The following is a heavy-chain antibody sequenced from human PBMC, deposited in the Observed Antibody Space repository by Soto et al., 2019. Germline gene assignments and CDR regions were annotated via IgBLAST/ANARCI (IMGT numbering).Heavy chain of an antibody. CDR3: AKRAYCGDDCFAFDV. J-gene: IGHJ3*01. D-gene: IGHD2-21*02. Sequence: QVQLVQYGAEVKKPGSSVRVSCKASGGINWVRQAPGHGLEWMGGFMPLFGTADYAQRFQGRVTITADELTTTSYMELRSLRSEDTAVYYCAKRAYCGDDCFAFDVWGQGTSVTVSS. V-gene: IGHV1-69*01. CDR2: FMPLFGTA. CDR1: GG.